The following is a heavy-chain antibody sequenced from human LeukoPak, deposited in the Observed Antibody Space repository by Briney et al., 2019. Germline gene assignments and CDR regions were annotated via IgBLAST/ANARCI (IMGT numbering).Heavy chain of an antibody. J-gene: IGHJ4*02. CDR1: GGSISSYY. CDR3: ARARYFDY. CDR2: IYYSGST. V-gene: IGHV4-59*01. Sequence: SETLSLTCTVSGGSISSYYWSWIRQPPGKGLEWIGYIYYSGSTNYNPSLKSRVTISVDTSKNQFSLKLSSVTAADTAVYYCARARYFDYWGQGTLVTVPS. D-gene: IGHD3-16*02.